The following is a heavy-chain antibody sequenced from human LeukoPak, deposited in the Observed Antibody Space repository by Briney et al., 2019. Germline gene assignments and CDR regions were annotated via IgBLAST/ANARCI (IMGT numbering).Heavy chain of an antibody. D-gene: IGHD3-22*01. CDR1: RFTFSTYE. CDR3: ASFYDNSGRDY. CDR2: IGTSASNI. V-gene: IGHV3-48*03. J-gene: IGHJ4*02. Sequence: GGSLRLSCAASRFTFSTYEMNWVRQAPGKGLEWVSYIGTSASNIYYADSVKGRFTISRDNAKNSLYLQMNSLRAEDTAVYYCASFYDNSGRDYWGQGTLVTVSS.